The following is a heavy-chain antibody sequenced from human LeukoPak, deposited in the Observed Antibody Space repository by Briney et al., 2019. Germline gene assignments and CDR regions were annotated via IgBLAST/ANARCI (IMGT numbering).Heavy chain of an antibody. J-gene: IGHJ4*02. D-gene: IGHD5-18*01. CDR1: GFTFSSYA. CDR2: ISYDGSNK. CDR3: AKEPGSGYSYGFRNFGY. Sequence: GRSLTLSCAASGFTFSSYAMHWVRQAPGKGLEWVAVISYDGSNKYYADSVKGRFTISRDNSKNTLYLQMNSLRAEDTAVYYCAKEPGSGYSYGFRNFGYWGQGTLVTVSS. V-gene: IGHV3-30*04.